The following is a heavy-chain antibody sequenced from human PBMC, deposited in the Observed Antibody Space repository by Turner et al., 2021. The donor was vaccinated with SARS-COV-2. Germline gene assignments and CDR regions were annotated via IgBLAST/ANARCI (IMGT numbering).Heavy chain of an antibody. V-gene: IGHV1-18*01. D-gene: IGHD2-21*02. Sequence: QVQLVQSGAEVKNPGASVKVSCKASGYTLTSYGISWVRQAPGQGLEWMGWITAYNGNTHYPQNLQGRVTMTTDTSTSTAYMELRSLRSDDTAVYYCARLGGGDRPGDYWGQGTLVTVSS. J-gene: IGHJ4*02. CDR2: ITAYNGNT. CDR3: ARLGGGDRPGDY. CDR1: GYTLTSYG.